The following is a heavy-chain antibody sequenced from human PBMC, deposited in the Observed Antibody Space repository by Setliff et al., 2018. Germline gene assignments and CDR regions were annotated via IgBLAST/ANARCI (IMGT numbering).Heavy chain of an antibody. CDR2: SSHSGST. V-gene: IGHV4-34*01. Sequence: SETLSLTCAVYGGSFGNYYWSWIRQPPGKGLEWIGESSHSGSTSYSPSLKSRLTMSVDTSKNQFSLQLTSVTAADTAVYYCARQAHDLKGGTTLFYWFDPWGQGTLVTVSS. CDR3: ARQAHDLKGGTTLFYWFDP. D-gene: IGHD1-26*01. CDR1: GGSFGNYY. J-gene: IGHJ5*02.